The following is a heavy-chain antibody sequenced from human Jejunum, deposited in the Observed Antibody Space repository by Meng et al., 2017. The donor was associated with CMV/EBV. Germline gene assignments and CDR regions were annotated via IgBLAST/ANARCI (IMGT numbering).Heavy chain of an antibody. CDR3: ARETPIFGVVISEDYYSLDV. V-gene: IGHV3-21*01. CDR1: FN. Sequence: FNMNWGRQAPGKGLEWVSSISSSSSHIYYADSVKGRFTISRDNAKNSLYLHMNSLRAEDTAVYYCARETPIFGVVISEDYYSLDVWGQGTTVTVSS. D-gene: IGHD3-3*01. J-gene: IGHJ6*02. CDR2: ISSSSSHI.